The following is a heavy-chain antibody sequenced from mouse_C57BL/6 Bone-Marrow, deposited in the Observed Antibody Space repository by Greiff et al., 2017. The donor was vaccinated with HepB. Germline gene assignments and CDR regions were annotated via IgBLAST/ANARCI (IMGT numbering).Heavy chain of an antibody. D-gene: IGHD1-1*01. J-gene: IGHJ1*03. Sequence: DVKLQESGPELVKPGDSVKISCKASGYSFTGYFMNWVMQSHGKSLEWIGRINPYNGDTFYNQKFKGKATLTVDKSSSTAHMELRSLTSEDSAVYYCARRGFYYYGSRYFDVWGTGTTVTVSS. CDR2: INPYNGDT. CDR1: GYSFTGYF. V-gene: IGHV1-20*01. CDR3: ARRGFYYYGSRYFDV.